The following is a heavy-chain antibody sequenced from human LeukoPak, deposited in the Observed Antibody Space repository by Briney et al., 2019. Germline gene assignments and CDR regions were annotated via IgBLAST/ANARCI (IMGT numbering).Heavy chain of an antibody. CDR3: AKEGYSSSWYSVYYGMDV. V-gene: IGHV3-9*01. CDR2: ISWNSGSI. CDR1: GFTFDDYA. D-gene: IGHD6-13*01. Sequence: PGRSLRLSCAASGFTFDDYAMRWVRQAPGKGLEWVSGISWNSGSIGYADSVKGRFTISRDNAKNSLYLQMNSLRAEDTALYYCAKEGYSSSWYSVYYGMDVWGQGTTVTVSS. J-gene: IGHJ6*02.